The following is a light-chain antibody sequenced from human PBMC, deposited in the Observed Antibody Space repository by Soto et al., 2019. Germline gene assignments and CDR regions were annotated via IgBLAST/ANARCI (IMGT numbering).Light chain of an antibody. Sequence: EIVLTQSPGTLSLSPGERASLSCRASQNVNSNYLAWYQQKPGQAPRLLIYDASNRATGIPARFSGSGSGTDFALTISSLEPEDFAVYYCQQRSNVFLTFGGGTKVEIK. CDR3: QQRSNVFLT. CDR2: DAS. J-gene: IGKJ4*01. V-gene: IGKV3D-20*02. CDR1: QNVNSNY.